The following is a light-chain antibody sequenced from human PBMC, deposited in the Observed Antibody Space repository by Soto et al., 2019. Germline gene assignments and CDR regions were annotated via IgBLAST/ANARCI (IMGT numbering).Light chain of an antibody. CDR2: AAS. Sequence: DIQMTQSPSSLSASVGDRVTITCRASQSISKYLNWYQQKPGQAPNLLIYAASTLQSGVPSRFSGSGSGTDFTLTISSLQPEDFATYYCQQSYSTPPDTFGQRTKLEIK. V-gene: IGKV1-39*01. J-gene: IGKJ2*01. CDR1: QSISKY. CDR3: QQSYSTPPDT.